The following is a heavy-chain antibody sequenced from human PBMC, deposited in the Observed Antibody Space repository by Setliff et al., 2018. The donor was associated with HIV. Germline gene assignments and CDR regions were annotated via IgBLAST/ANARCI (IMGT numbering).Heavy chain of an antibody. V-gene: IGHV1-46*01. CDR3: ARAPSYSTGWGLDY. J-gene: IGHJ4*02. D-gene: IGHD6-19*01. CDR2: INPGGGTT. CDR1: GYIFTNYY. Sequence: GASVKVSCKASGYIFTNYYVHWVRQAPGQGLEWMGIINPGGGTTSYPRKFRDKVTLTRDTSTSTVYMELTYLTSEDTAVYYCARAPSYSTGWGLDYWGQGTLVTVSS.